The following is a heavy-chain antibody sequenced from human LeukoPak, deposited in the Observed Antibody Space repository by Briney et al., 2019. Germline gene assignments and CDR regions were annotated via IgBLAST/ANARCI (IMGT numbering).Heavy chain of an antibody. CDR2: ISGSGAST. Sequence: GGSPRLSCLTSGFTLSTNAMSWVRQAPGKGLEWISGISGSGASTYYADSVKGRFTISRDDSRNTLYLQMNSLRGDDTAVYYCAKDVGKWESLHFFDYWGQGTLVTVSS. V-gene: IGHV3-23*01. J-gene: IGHJ4*02. D-gene: IGHD1-26*01. CDR1: GFTLSTNA. CDR3: AKDVGKWESLHFFDY.